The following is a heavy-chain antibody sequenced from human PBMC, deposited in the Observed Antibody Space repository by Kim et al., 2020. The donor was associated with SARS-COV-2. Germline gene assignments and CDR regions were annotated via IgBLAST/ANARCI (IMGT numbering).Heavy chain of an antibody. Sequence: AAEKGSGKAGGYTGTSDGISWVRQAPGQGLEWMGWISAYNGNTNYAQKLQGRVTMTTDTSTSTAYMELRSLRSDDTAVYYCARDTPYIAAAGGTRDPWGQGTLVTVSS. J-gene: IGHJ5*02. CDR1: GYTGTSDG. V-gene: IGHV1-18*04. CDR3: ARDTPYIAAAGGTRDP. D-gene: IGHD6-13*01. CDR2: ISAYNGNT.